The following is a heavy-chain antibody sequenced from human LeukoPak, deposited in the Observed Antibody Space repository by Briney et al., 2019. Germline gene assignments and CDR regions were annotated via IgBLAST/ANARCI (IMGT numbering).Heavy chain of an antibody. Sequence: PGGSLRLSCAASGFTFSSYGMHWVRQAPGKGLEWVAFIRYDGSNKYYADSVKGRFTISRDNSKNTLYLQMNSLRAEDTAVYYCAKNNYYDSSGYKPNDAFDIWGQRTMVTVSS. CDR3: AKNNYYDSSGYKPNDAFDI. D-gene: IGHD3-22*01. J-gene: IGHJ3*02. CDR2: IRYDGSNK. CDR1: GFTFSSYG. V-gene: IGHV3-30*02.